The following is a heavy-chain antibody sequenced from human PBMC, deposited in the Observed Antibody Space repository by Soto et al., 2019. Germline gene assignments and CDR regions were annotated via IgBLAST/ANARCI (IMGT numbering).Heavy chain of an antibody. Sequence: SETLSLTCTVSGGSVSSGSYYWSWIRQPPGKGLEWIGYIYYSGSTNYNPSLKSRVTISVDTSKNQFSLKLSSVTAADTAVDYCARVPGWVVPSGYYYYGMDVWGQGTTVTVSS. D-gene: IGHD2-21*01. V-gene: IGHV4-61*01. CDR3: ARVPGWVVPSGYYYYGMDV. J-gene: IGHJ6*02. CDR1: GGSVSSGSYY. CDR2: IYYSGST.